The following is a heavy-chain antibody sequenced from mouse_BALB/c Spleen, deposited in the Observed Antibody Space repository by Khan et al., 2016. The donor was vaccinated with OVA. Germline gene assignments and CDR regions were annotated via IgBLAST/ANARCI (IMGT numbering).Heavy chain of an antibody. CDR1: GFTIKDTS. V-gene: IGHV14-3*02. CDR3: SSYGNDYYLDF. J-gene: IGHJ2*01. CDR2: IDPANGNT. Sequence: VQLQQSGAELVRPGASVKLSCTASGFTIKDTSIHWVKQRPEKSLEWIGGIDPANGNTKYDPKFQGKATITADTSSNTAYLQLTSLTSEYSAFYYWSSYGNDYYLDFWGQSTTFAVSS. D-gene: IGHD2-12*01.